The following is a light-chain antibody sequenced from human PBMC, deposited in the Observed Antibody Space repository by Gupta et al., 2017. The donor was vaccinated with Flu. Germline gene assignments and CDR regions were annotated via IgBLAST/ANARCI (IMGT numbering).Light chain of an antibody. CDR2: DVN. CDR3: SSYAGSKSFDV. CDR1: SSDVGCYSY. J-gene: IGLJ2*01. V-gene: IGLV2-11*03. Sequence: VTISCSGTSSDVGCYSYVSWYQQHPGKDPKLILYDVNQRPSGVPDRFSGSKSGNTASLTISGLQAEDEADYYCSSYAGSKSFDVFGAGTKLTVL.